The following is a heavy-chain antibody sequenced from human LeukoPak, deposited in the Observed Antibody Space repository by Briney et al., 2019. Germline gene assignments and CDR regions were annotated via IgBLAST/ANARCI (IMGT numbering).Heavy chain of an antibody. J-gene: IGHJ4*02. D-gene: IGHD2-2*01. V-gene: IGHV3-23*01. CDR1: GFTFSSYA. Sequence: GGSLRLSCAASGFTFSSYAMSWVRQAPGKGLEWVSAISGSGGSTYYADSVKGRFTTSRDNSKNTLYLQMNSLRAEDTAVYYCAKRDIVVVPAANIDYWGQGTLVTVSS. CDR2: ISGSGGST. CDR3: AKRDIVVVPAANIDY.